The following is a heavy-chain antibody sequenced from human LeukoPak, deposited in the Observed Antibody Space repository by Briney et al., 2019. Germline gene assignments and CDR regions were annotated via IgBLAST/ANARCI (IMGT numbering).Heavy chain of an antibody. J-gene: IGHJ4*02. V-gene: IGHV3-21*01. Sequence: GGSLRLSCVASGFMFSSYSMNWVRQAPGKGLEWVSSISSSSSYIYYADSVKGRFTISRDNAKNSLYLQMNSLRAEDTAVYYCARSHGPFGFSTGYFDYWGQGTLVTVSS. CDR1: GFMFSSYS. D-gene: IGHD3-10*01. CDR3: ARSHGPFGFSTGYFDY. CDR2: ISSSSSYI.